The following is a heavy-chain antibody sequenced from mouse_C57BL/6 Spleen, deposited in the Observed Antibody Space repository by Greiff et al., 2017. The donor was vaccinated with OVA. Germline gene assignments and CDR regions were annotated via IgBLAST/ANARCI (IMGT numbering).Heavy chain of an antibody. CDR3: ARGEYDYEGGTWFAY. Sequence: VQLQQPGAELVRPGSSVKLSFKASGYTFTSYWMHWVKQRPIQGLEWIGNIDPSDSETHYNQKFKDKATLTVDKSSSTAYMQLSSLTSEDSAVYYCARGEYDYEGGTWFAYWGQGTLVTVSA. V-gene: IGHV1-52*01. J-gene: IGHJ3*01. CDR1: GYTFTSYW. D-gene: IGHD2-4*01. CDR2: IDPSDSET.